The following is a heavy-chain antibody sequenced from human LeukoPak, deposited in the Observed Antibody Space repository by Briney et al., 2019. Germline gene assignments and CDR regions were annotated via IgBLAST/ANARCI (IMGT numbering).Heavy chain of an antibody. CDR3: ARAPHGDFVGYFDY. D-gene: IGHD4-17*01. CDR1: GGTFSSYA. V-gene: IGHV1-69*01. Sequence: ASVKVSCKASGGTFSSYAISWVRQAPGQGLEWMGGIIPIFGTANYAQKFQGRVTITADESTSTAYMELSSLRSEDTAVYYCARAPHGDFVGYFDYWGQRTLVTVSS. CDR2: IIPIFGTA. J-gene: IGHJ4*02.